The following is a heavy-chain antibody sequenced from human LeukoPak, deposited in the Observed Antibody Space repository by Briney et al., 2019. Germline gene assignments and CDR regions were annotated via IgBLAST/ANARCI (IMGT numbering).Heavy chain of an antibody. V-gene: IGHV1-2*02. CDR2: INPNSGAT. CDR3: ARDPTVGYYDSSGYWPEYYFDY. CDR1: GYTFTGYY. Sequence: ASVKVSCKASGYTFTGYYMHWVRQAPGQGLEWMGWINPNSGATNYAQKFQGRVTMTRDTSISTAYMELSRLRSDDTAVYYCARDPTVGYYDSSGYWPEYYFDYWGQGTLVTVSS. D-gene: IGHD3-22*01. J-gene: IGHJ4*02.